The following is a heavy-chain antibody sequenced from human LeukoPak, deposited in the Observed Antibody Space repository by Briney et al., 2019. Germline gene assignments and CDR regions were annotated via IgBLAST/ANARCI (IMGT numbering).Heavy chain of an antibody. D-gene: IGHD1-14*01. CDR3: TKDFGNHRTDC. CDR1: GGSISNSGLY. J-gene: IGHJ4*02. Sequence: PSETLSLTRTVSGGSISNSGLYWGWIRQTPGKGLEWIGSVYYSGTTYYHPSLESRATVSVDTSKNQFSLKLSSVTAADTAVYYCTKDFGNHRTDCWGQGTLVTVSS. CDR2: VYYSGTT. V-gene: IGHV4-39*02.